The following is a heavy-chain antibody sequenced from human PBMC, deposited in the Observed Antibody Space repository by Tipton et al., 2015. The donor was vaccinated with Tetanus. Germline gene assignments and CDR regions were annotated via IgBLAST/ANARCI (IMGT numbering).Heavy chain of an antibody. D-gene: IGHD3-16*01. J-gene: IGHJ5*02. CDR1: GFTFSSYA. CDR3: AKVVSYDYVWGSPQFDP. Sequence: SLRLSCAASGFTFSSYAMSWVRQAPGKGLEWVSAISGSGGSTYYADSVKGRFTISRDNSKNTLYLQMNSLRAEDAAVYYCAKVVSYDYVWGSPQFDPWGQGTLVTVSS. V-gene: IGHV3-23*01. CDR2: ISGSGGST.